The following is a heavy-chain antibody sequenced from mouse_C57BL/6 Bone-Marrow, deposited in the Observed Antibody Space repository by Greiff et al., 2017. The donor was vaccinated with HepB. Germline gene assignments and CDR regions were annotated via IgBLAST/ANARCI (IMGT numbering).Heavy chain of an antibody. Sequence: QSCKASGYTFPSYWMHWVKQRPGRGLEWIGRIDPNSGGTKYNEKFKIKATLTVDKPSSTAYMQLSSLTSDDSAVYYCARWHGGAWFAYWGQGTLVTVSA. CDR1: GYTFPSYW. CDR3: ARWHGGAWFAY. D-gene: IGHD3-1*01. J-gene: IGHJ3*01. CDR2: IDPNSGGT. V-gene: IGHV1-72*01.